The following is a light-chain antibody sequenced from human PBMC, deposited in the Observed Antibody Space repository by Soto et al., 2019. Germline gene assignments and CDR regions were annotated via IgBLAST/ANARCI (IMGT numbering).Light chain of an antibody. CDR2: DAS. CDR1: QGISSA. Sequence: AIQLTQSPSSLSASVGDSFTITCRASQGISSALALYQQKPGKAPKLLIYDASSLESGVPSRFSCSGYGTEFTLTISSLQPEDFATYYCQQFNSYPIFGPGTKVDIK. V-gene: IGKV1-13*02. J-gene: IGKJ3*01. CDR3: QQFNSYPI.